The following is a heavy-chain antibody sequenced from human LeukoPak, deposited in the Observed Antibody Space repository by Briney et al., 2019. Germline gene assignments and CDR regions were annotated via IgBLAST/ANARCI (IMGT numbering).Heavy chain of an antibody. CDR1: AFTFSDYS. V-gene: IGHV3-48*02. D-gene: IGHD7-27*01. J-gene: IGHJ3*01. CDR3: AREDNSWGPNNLDL. CDR2: IDTSSSTM. Sequence: GGSLRLSCAASAFTFSDYSMNWVRQAPGKGLEWISYIDTSSSTMYYADSVMGRFTISRDNAKESLYLQMNSLRDEDTAVYYCAREDNSWGPNNLDLWGQGTMVTVSS.